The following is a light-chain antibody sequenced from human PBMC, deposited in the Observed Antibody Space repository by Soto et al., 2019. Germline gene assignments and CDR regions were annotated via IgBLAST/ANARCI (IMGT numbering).Light chain of an antibody. CDR2: EVD. CDR1: TNDVGGFNY. CDR3: AAWDDSLSGPGV. V-gene: IGLV2-8*01. J-gene: IGLJ2*01. Sequence: QSALTQPPSASGSAGQSVTISCTGPTNDVGGFNYVSWYQQHPGRVPKLIIYEVDKRPSGVPDRFSGSKSGTSASLAISGLRSEDEADYYCAAWDDSLSGPGVFGGGTKVTVL.